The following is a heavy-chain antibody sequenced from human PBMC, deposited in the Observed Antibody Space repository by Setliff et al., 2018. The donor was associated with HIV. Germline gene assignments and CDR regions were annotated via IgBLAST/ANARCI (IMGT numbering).Heavy chain of an antibody. CDR3: ARQIYHRRGYKGQAHGPGFDF. J-gene: IGHJ4*02. CDR1: GGSLSDYS. V-gene: IGHV4-34*01. Sequence: PSETLSLTCAVYGGSLSDYSWTWIRRPPGKGLEWIGEIHHSGRTDYNPSLTSRVTMSVDSSKNQFSLTLTSATAADTAVYYCARQIYHRRGYKGQAHGPGFDFWGQGTLVTVSS. D-gene: IGHD5-12*01. CDR2: IHHSGRT.